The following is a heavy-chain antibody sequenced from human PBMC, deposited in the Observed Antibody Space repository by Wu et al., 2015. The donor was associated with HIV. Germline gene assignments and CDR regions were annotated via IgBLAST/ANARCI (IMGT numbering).Heavy chain of an antibody. CDR1: GYTFTSYD. D-gene: IGHD3-22*01. CDR3: ARARDYYDSSGYRGYYFDY. J-gene: IGHJ4*02. Sequence: QVQLVQSGAEVKKPGASVKVSCKASGYTFTSYDINWVRQATGQGLEWMGWMNPNSGNTNYAQKLQGRVTMTTDTSTSTAYMELRSLRSDDTAVYYCARARDYYDSSGYRGYYFDYWGQGTLVTVSS. CDR2: MNPNSGNT. V-gene: IGHV1-8*01.